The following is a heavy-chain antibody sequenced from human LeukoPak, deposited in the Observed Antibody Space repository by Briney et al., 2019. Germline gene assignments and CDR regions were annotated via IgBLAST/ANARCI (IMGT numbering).Heavy chain of an antibody. CDR1: GGSISSYY. D-gene: IGHD4-23*01. CDR2: IYTSGST. Sequence: SETLSLTCTVSGGSISSYYWSWIRQPAGKGLEWIGRIYTSGSTNYNPSLKSRVTMSVDTSKNQFSLKLSSVTAADTAVYYCARGDWYGGNYYYYYMDVWGKGTTVTVSS. V-gene: IGHV4-4*07. CDR3: ARGDWYGGNYYYYYMDV. J-gene: IGHJ6*03.